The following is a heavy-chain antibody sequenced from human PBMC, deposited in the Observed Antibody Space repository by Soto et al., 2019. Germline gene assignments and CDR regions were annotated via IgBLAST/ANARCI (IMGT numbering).Heavy chain of an antibody. J-gene: IGHJ4*02. D-gene: IGHD3-22*01. CDR3: ATRAYYYDSSGYFDS. V-gene: IGHV3-23*01. Sequence: LGLSCAASGFTFSSYAMSWVRQAPGKGLEWVSAISGSGGSTYYADSVKGRFTISRDNSKNTLYLQMNSLRAEDTAVYYCATRAYYYDSSGYFDSWGQGTLVTASS. CDR2: ISGSGGST. CDR1: GFTFSSYA.